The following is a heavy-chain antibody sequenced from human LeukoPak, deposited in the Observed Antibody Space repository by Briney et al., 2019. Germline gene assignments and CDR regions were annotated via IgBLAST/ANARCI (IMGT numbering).Heavy chain of an antibody. CDR3: AKPAISSRGWYYDY. J-gene: IGHJ4*02. V-gene: IGHV3-30*18. CDR2: ISYDGSNR. D-gene: IGHD6-19*01. CDR1: GFTFSSYG. Sequence: PGRSLRLSCAASGFTFSSYGMHWVRQAPGKGLEWVAVISYDGSNRYYADSVKGRFTISRDTSKNTLYLQMNSLRAEDTAVYYCAKPAISSRGWYYDYWGQGTLVTVSS.